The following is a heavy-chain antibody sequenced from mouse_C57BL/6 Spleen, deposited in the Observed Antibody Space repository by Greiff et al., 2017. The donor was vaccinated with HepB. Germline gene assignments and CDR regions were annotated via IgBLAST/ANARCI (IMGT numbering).Heavy chain of an antibody. J-gene: IGHJ3*01. D-gene: IGHD2-2*01. CDR2: IWRGGST. V-gene: IGHV2-5*01. CDR1: GFSLTSYG. CDR3: AKRHGYDEAWFAY. Sequence: QVQLQQSGPGLVQPSQSLSITCTVSGFSLTSYGVHWVRQSPGKGLEWLGVIWRGGSTDYNAAFMSRLSITKDNSKSQVFFKMNSLQADDTAIYYCAKRHGYDEAWFAYWGQGTLVTVSA.